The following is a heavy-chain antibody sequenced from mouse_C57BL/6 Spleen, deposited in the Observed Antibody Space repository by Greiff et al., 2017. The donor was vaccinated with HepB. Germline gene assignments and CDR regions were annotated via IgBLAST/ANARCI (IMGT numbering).Heavy chain of an antibody. Sequence: QVQLKESGPGLVQPSPSLSITCTVSGFSLTSYGVHWVRQSPGKGLEWLGVIWSGGSTDYNAAFISRLSISKDNSKSQVSFKMNSLQAYDTAIDYCARSSLYYYAMDYWGQGTSVTVSS. CDR3: ARSSLYYYAMDY. CDR2: IWSGGST. V-gene: IGHV2-2*01. CDR1: GFSLTSYG. J-gene: IGHJ4*01. D-gene: IGHD6-2*01.